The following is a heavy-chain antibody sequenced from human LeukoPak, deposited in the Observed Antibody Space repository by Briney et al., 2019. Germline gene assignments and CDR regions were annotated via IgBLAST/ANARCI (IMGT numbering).Heavy chain of an antibody. CDR3: ARAGARYCSSTSCRPYYYYMDV. J-gene: IGHJ6*03. CDR1: GGSFSGYY. D-gene: IGHD2-2*01. Sequence: SETLSLTCGVYGGSFSGYYWSWIRQPPGKGLEWIGEINHSGSTNYNPSLKSRVTISVDTSKNQFSLKLSSVTAADTAVYYCARAGARYCSSTSCRPYYYYMDVWGKGTTVTVSS. V-gene: IGHV4-34*01. CDR2: INHSGST.